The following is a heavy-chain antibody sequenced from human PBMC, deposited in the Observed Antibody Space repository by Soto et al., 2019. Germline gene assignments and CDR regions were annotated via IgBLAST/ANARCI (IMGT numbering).Heavy chain of an antibody. V-gene: IGHV3-74*01. CDR1: GFTFSSYW. D-gene: IGHD2-15*01. CDR3: ARDLGRSEG. J-gene: IGHJ4*01. CDR2: INSDETIT. Sequence: PGGSLRLSCAASGFTFSSYWMHWVRQAPGKGLVWVSRINSDETITTYADSVKGRFTISRDNAKNTLYLQMDSLRAEDTAVYYCARDLGRSEGWGHGTLVTVSS.